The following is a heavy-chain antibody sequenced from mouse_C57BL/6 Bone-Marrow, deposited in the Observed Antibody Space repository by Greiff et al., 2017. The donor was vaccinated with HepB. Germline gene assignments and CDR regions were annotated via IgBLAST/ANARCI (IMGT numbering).Heavy chain of an antibody. CDR3: ASRGLLGGY. Sequence: QVQLQQSGAELARPGVSVKLSCKASGYTFTSYGISWVKQRTGQGLEWIGEIYPRSGNTYYNEKFKGKATLTADKSSSTAYMELRSLTSEDSAVYFCASRGLLGGYWGQGTLVTVSA. V-gene: IGHV1-81*01. J-gene: IGHJ3*01. D-gene: IGHD1-1*01. CDR1: GYTFTSYG. CDR2: IYPRSGNT.